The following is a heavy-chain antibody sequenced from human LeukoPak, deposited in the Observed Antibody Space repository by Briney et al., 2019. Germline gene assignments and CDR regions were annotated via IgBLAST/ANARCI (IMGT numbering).Heavy chain of an antibody. V-gene: IGHV6-1*01. CDR1: GGSVSSNSAA. Sequence: SQTLSLTCAISGGSVSSNSAAWTWIRQSPSRGLEWLGRTYYRSKWYNDYAVSVKSRITINPDTSKNQFSLQLNSVAPEDTAVYYCARVPGYSSSWAHAFDIWGQGTMVTVSS. CDR3: ARVPGYSSSWAHAFDI. CDR2: TYYRSKWYN. J-gene: IGHJ3*02. D-gene: IGHD6-13*01.